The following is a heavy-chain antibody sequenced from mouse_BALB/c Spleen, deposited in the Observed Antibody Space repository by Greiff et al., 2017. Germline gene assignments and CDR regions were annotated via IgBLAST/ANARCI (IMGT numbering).Heavy chain of an antibody. CDR1: GFTFNTYA. CDR2: IRSKSNNYAT. D-gene: IGHD2-4*01. Sequence: EVMLVESGGGLVQPKGSLKLSCAASGFTFNTYAMHWVCQAPGKGLEWVARIRSKSNNYATYYADSVKDRFTISRDDSQSMLYLQMNNLKTEDTAMYYCVVGDYDVPFAYWGQGTLVTVSA. J-gene: IGHJ3*01. CDR3: VVGDYDVPFAY. V-gene: IGHV10-3*03.